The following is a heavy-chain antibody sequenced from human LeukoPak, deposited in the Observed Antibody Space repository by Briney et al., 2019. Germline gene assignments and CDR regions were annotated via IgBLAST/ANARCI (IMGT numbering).Heavy chain of an antibody. Sequence: SETLSLTCTVSGGSISSYYWSWIRQPPGKGLEWIGNIYYNGSTNYNPSLKSRVTISVDTSKNQFSLKLSSVTAADTAVYYCARDKTYYGMDVWGQGTTVTVSS. V-gene: IGHV4-59*01. CDR1: GGSISSYY. J-gene: IGHJ6*02. CDR3: ARDKTYYGMDV. CDR2: IYYNGST.